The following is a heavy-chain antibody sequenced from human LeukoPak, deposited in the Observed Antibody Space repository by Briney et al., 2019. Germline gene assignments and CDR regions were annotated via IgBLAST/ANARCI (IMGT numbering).Heavy chain of an antibody. CDR2: IDASGSNI. CDR1: GFVFSSYA. V-gene: IGHV3-23*05. Sequence: GGSLRLSCAASGFVFSSYAMNWVRQAPGKGLEWVSVIDASGSNIESADSVKGRFTIFRDNSKNTLHLQMHSLRVEDTAVYYCASKLLPAAEQGLAYWGQGTLVTVSS. D-gene: IGHD2-2*01. J-gene: IGHJ4*02. CDR3: ASKLLPAAEQGLAY.